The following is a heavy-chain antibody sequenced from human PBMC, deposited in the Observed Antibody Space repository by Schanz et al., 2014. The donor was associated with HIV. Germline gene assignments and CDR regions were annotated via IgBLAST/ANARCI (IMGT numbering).Heavy chain of an antibody. D-gene: IGHD6-19*01. CDR3: ASGRRSGIGWRMDV. CDR1: GYTFTSYG. J-gene: IGHJ6*02. V-gene: IGHV1-18*01. CDR2: ITPYNDNT. Sequence: QVQLVQSGAEVKKPGSSVRVSCKASGYTFTSYGINWVRQAPGQGLEWMGWITPYNDNTNYAQKLQGRVTMTTDTSTSTAYMELRSLRSDDTAVYYCASGRRSGIGWRMDVWGQGTTVSVSS.